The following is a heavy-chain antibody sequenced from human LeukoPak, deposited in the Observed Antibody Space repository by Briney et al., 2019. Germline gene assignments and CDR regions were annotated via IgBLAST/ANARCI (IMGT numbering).Heavy chain of an antibody. CDR3: AKDRYSGSSLDY. J-gene: IGHJ4*02. D-gene: IGHD1-26*01. CDR1: GFTFSSYA. CDR2: ITSSGAAT. Sequence: GGSLRLSCAASGFTFSSYAMSWVRQAPGKGLEWVSSITSSGAATYYADSVKGRFTISRDNSDNTLYLQMNSLRAEDTAVYYCAKDRYSGSSLDYWGQGTLVTVSS. V-gene: IGHV3-23*01.